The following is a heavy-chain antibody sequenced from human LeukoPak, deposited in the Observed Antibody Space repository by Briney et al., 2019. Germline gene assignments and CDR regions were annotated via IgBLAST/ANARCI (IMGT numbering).Heavy chain of an antibody. CDR3: ARVLGCSTPSCYAAYIDS. Sequence: SETLSLTCPVSGGSISSYYWIWVQQPPGNGLEWIGYMYYRGRTNYNPSLKSRVTISVDTSKKQFSLKLSPVTAADTALYYCARVLGCSTPSCYAAYIDSWGQGTLVTVSS. CDR1: GGSISSYY. V-gene: IGHV4-59*01. D-gene: IGHD2-2*01. CDR2: MYYRGRT. J-gene: IGHJ4*02.